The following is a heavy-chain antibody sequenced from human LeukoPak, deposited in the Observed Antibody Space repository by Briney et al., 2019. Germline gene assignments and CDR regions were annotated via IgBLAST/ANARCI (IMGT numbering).Heavy chain of an antibody. CDR3: ARGRGELPPLDR. CDR2: INHAGGI. V-gene: IGHV4-34*01. CDR1: GGSLSGFC. Sequence: PSETLSLTCSVSGGSLSGFCWTWIRQPPGKGLEWIGEINHAGGINYNPSLKSRVTISVDTPKNNFSLKLSSVTAADTAVYYCARGRGELPPLDRWGQGTLVAVSS. D-gene: IGHD1-26*01. J-gene: IGHJ5*02.